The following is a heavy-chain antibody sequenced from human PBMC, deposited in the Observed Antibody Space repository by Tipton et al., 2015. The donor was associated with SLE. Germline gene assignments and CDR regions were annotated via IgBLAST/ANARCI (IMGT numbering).Heavy chain of an antibody. CDR3: ARAQPYCRSTSCYFDY. Sequence: LRLSCTVSGGSISSSSYYWGWIRQPPGKGLEWIGSIYYSGSTYYNPSLKSRVTISVDTSKNQFSLKLSSVTAADTAVYYCARAQPYCRSTSCYFDYWGQGTLVTVSS. V-gene: IGHV4-39*01. D-gene: IGHD2-2*01. CDR1: GGSISSSSYY. J-gene: IGHJ4*02. CDR2: IYYSGST.